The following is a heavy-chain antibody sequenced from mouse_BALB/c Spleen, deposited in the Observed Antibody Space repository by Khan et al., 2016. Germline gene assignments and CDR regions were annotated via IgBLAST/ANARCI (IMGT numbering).Heavy chain of an antibody. CDR3: ASSNGSSCSWFAS. V-gene: IGHV14-1*02. D-gene: IGHD1-1*01. CDR2: IDPEHGNT. J-gene: IGHJ3*01. CDR1: GFNIKDYY. Sequence: VQLQQSGAELVRPGALVKLSCKASGFNIKDYYMHWVKQRPEQGLEWIGWIDPEHGNTIYDPKFQGKASITAATSSNTAYLQLSSLTPEDTAVFYCASSNGSSCSWFASCGQGPQVTVSA.